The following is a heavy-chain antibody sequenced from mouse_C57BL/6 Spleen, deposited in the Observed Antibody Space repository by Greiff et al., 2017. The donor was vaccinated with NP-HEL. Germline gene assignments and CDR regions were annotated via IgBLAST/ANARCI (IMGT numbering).Heavy chain of an antibody. D-gene: IGHD2-4*01. CDR2: IHPNSGST. Sequence: QVQLQQPGAELVKPGASVKLSCKASGYTFTSYWMHWVKQRPGQGLEWIGMIHPNSGSTNYNEKFKSKATLTVDKSSSTAYMQLSSLTSEDSAVYYCARVYDYDGLDYWGQGTTLTVSS. CDR3: ARVYDYDGLDY. CDR1: GYTFTSYW. V-gene: IGHV1-64*01. J-gene: IGHJ2*01.